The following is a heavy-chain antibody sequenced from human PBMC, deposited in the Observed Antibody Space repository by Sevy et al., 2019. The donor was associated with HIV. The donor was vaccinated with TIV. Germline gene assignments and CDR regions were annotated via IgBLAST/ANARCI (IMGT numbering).Heavy chain of an antibody. CDR2: IYYSGTT. CDR3: ARHAQGNNFVTAFDI. Sequence: SETLSLTCTVSGGSFTSIHYYWGWIRQTPGEGLEWIGSIYYSGTTSYNPSLKSRLTISVDTSKNQLSLRLSSVTAADTAVYYCARHAQGNNFVTAFDIWGQGTMVTVSS. D-gene: IGHD3-16*02. V-gene: IGHV4-39*01. J-gene: IGHJ3*02. CDR1: GGSFTSIHYY.